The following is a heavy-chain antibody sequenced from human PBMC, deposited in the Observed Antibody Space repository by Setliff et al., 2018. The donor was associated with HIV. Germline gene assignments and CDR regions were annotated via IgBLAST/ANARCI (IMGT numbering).Heavy chain of an antibody. CDR1: GYTFTSCY. D-gene: IGHD4-17*01. CDR2: IIPILGIA. CDR3: AREAGYGDGYLQH. J-gene: IGHJ1*01. V-gene: IGHV1-69*04. Sequence: SVKVSCKASGYTFTSCYIHWVRQAPGQGLEWMGRIIPILGIANYAQKFQDRVTITADKSTSTAYMELSSLRSEDTAVYYCAREAGYGDGYLQHWGQGTLVTVSS.